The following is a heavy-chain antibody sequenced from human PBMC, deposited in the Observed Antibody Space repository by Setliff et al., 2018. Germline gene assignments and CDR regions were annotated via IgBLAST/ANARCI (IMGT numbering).Heavy chain of an antibody. CDR1: GFGFSTNA. CDR2: ISTTGGAT. CDR3: AKHGAYNDFLTGYKLYYDMDV. Sequence: GGSLRLSCAASGFGFSTNAMNWVRQTPGLGLEWVSAISTTGGATYYRESVQGRFTISRDNSKSTVYLEMNSLRAEDTAVYYCAKHGAYNDFLTGYKLYYDMDVWGQGTTVTVSS. V-gene: IGHV3-23*01. J-gene: IGHJ6*02. D-gene: IGHD3-9*01.